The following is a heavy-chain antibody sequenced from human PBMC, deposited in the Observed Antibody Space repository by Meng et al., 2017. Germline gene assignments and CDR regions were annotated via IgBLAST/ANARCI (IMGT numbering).Heavy chain of an antibody. CDR1: GDSVSSNSAA. V-gene: IGHV6-1*01. CDR3: ARGSYSFDS. Sequence: QRQLQHADPGLVRPSQTLSLIYAISGDSVSSNSAAWNWIRQSPSRGLEWLGRSYYRSKWYHDYAESVKSRISIDPDTSKNQFSLQLRSVTPEDSAVYYCARGSYSFDSWGQRTLVTVSS. D-gene: IGHD1-26*01. J-gene: IGHJ4*02. CDR2: SYYRSKWYH.